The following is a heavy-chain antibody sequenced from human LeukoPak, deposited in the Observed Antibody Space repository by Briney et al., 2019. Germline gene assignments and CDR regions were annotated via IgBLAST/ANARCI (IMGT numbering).Heavy chain of an antibody. J-gene: IGHJ4*02. Sequence: PGGSLRLSCAASGFTFSSYGMHWVRQAPGKGLEWVAVISYDGSNKYCADSVKGRFTISRDNSKNTLYLQMNSLRAEDTAVYYCAKDHIAAAGIFDYWGQGTLVTVSS. D-gene: IGHD6-13*01. CDR3: AKDHIAAAGIFDY. CDR1: GFTFSSYG. V-gene: IGHV3-30*18. CDR2: ISYDGSNK.